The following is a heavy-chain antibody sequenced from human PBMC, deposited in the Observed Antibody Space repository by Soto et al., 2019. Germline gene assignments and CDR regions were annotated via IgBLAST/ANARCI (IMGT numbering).Heavy chain of an antibody. D-gene: IGHD6-13*01. Sequence: QVQLQESGPGLVKPSETLSLTCTVSGGSISSYYWSWIRQPAGKGLEWIGRIYTSGSTNYNPSPQRRGDRSVDTSKNQFSLKRSSVTAADTAVYYGARDRTQTYSSRRKWFDPWGQGTLVTVSS. V-gene: IGHV4-4*07. CDR1: GGSISSYY. J-gene: IGHJ5*02. CDR2: IYTSGST. CDR3: ARDRTQTYSSRRKWFDP.